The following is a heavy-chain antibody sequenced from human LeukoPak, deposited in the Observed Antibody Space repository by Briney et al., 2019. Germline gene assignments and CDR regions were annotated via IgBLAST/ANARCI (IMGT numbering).Heavy chain of an antibody. CDR1: GGSISSYY. CDR3: ARQPGGTAAFDI. D-gene: IGHD1-14*01. J-gene: IGHJ3*02. V-gene: IGHV4-59*08. CDR2: THYSGDP. Sequence: SETLSLTCTVPGGSISSYYWSWIRQSPGKELEWIAYTHYSGDPKYNPSLRGRVTISVDTSKNYFSLRLTSVTAADTAIYYCARQPGGTAAFDIWGQGTMVTVSS.